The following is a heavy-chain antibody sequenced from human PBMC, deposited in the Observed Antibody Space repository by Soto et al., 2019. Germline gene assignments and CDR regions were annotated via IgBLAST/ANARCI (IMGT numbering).Heavy chain of an antibody. D-gene: IGHD2-21*02. CDR3: ARSIVVLTALGY. V-gene: IGHV1-3*05. Sequence: QVQLVQSGAEEKKPGASVKVSCKASGYTFTSYAMHWVRQAPGQRLEWMGWINAGNGNTKYSQKFQGRVTITRDTSASAAYMELSSLRSEDTAVYYCARSIVVLTALGYWGQGTLVTVSS. CDR1: GYTFTSYA. CDR2: INAGNGNT. J-gene: IGHJ4*02.